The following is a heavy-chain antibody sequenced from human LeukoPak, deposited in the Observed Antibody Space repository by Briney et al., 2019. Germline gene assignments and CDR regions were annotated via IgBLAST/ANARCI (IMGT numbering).Heavy chain of an antibody. CDR2: ISAYNGNT. J-gene: IGHJ6*02. D-gene: IGHD3-22*01. V-gene: IGHV1-18*01. Sequence: ASVKVSCKASGYTFTSYGISWVRQAPGQGLEWTGWISAYNGNTNYAQKLQGRVTMTTDTSTSTAYMELRSLRSDDTAVYYRAGETYYYDSSGYYSYYGMDVWGQGTTVTVSS. CDR3: AGETYYYDSSGYYSYYGMDV. CDR1: GYTFTSYG.